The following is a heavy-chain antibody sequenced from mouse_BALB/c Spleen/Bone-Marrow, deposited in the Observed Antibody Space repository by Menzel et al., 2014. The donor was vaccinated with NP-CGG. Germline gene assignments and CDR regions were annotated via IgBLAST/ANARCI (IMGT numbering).Heavy chain of an antibody. CDR2: ISYSGTT. CDR1: GDSITSGF. V-gene: IGHV3-8*02. Sequence: DVKLQESGPSVVKPSQTLSLTCSVTGDSITSGFWNWIRKFPGNKLEYMGYISYSGTTYYNPSLKSRISFTRDTSKNLYYLQLISVTTEDTATYFCARWDFGNHYAMDYWGQGTSVTVSS. J-gene: IGHJ4*01. CDR3: ARWDFGNHYAMDY. D-gene: IGHD2-1*01.